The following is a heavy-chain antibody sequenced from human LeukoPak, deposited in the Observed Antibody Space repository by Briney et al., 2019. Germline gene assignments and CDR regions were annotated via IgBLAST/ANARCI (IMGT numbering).Heavy chain of an antibody. V-gene: IGHV4-59*01. Sequence: SETLSLTCTVSGDSISSYYWSWIRQPPGKGLEWIGYIYYSGSTNYNPSLKSRVTISVDTSKNQFSLKLSSVTAADTAVYYCARGGYYGSGNDFRFDPWGQGTLVTVSS. CDR2: IYYSGST. CDR3: ARGGYYGSGNDFRFDP. D-gene: IGHD3-10*01. CDR1: GDSISSYY. J-gene: IGHJ5*02.